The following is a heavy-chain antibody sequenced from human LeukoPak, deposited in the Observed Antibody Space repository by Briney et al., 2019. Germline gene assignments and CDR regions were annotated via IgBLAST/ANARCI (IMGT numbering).Heavy chain of an antibody. V-gene: IGHV3-23*01. CDR3: AREQSGTRGWYTVDY. D-gene: IGHD6-19*01. CDR1: GFTFSTYA. CDR2: IRPDGDRT. Sequence: GGSLRLSRAASGFTFSTYAITSVRQGPGKGLEWVSAIRPDGDRTYYANSVRGRFTISRDNSKDTVYLQINGLRVEGTAIYYCAREQSGTRGWYTVDYWGQGTLVTVSS. J-gene: IGHJ4*02.